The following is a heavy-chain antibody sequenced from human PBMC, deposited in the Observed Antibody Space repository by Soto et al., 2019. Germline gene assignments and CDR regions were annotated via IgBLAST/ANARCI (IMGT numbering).Heavy chain of an antibody. V-gene: IGHV5-51*01. D-gene: IGHD3-22*01. J-gene: IGHJ5*02. CDR3: ARKDKSGYFNWFDP. CDR1: GYRFTSYW. CDR2: IFPSDSDT. Sequence: GESLKISCRTSGYRFTSYWIAWVRQMPGKGLEWMGIIFPSDSDTRYSPSFQGQVTIPADRSTSTVSLQWASLKASDTAVYFCARKDKSGYFNWFDPWGQGTLVT.